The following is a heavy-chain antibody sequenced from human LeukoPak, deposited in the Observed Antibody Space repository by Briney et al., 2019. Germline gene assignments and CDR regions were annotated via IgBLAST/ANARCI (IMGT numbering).Heavy chain of an antibody. J-gene: IGHJ5*02. CDR1: GYSISNGYY. Sequence: SETLSLTCTVSGYSISNGYYWGWIRQPPGKGLEWIGSIYHSGSTYYNPSLKSRVTISVDTSKNQFSLKLSSVTAADTAVYYCARDWRSLAAGSYFTNWFDPWGQGTLVTVSS. V-gene: IGHV4-38-2*02. D-gene: IGHD3-10*01. CDR3: ARDWRSLAAGSYFTNWFDP. CDR2: IYHSGST.